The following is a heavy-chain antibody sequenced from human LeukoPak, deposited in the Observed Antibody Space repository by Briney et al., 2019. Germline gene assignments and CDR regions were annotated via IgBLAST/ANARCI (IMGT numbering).Heavy chain of an antibody. J-gene: IGHJ4*02. CDR3: ARWGPLRLPGGY. Sequence: ASVKVSCKASGYTFTDYYVHWVRQAPGQGLEWMGRINPNSGGTNYAQKFQGRVTMTRDTSIRTVYMELSRLKSDEKAVYYCARWGPLRLPGGYWGQGTLVTVSS. D-gene: IGHD3-16*01. CDR2: INPNSGGT. CDR1: GYTFTDYY. V-gene: IGHV1-2*06.